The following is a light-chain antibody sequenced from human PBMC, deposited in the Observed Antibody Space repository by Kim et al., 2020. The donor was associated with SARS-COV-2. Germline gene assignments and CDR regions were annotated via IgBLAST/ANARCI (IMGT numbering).Light chain of an antibody. V-gene: IGLV3-1*01. CDR2: QDN. CDR1: KLGDKY. Sequence: YELTQPPSVSVSPGRTASITCSGNKLGDKYVCWYQQRPGQSPVVVIYQDNKRPSGIPERFSASNSGNTATLTISGTQAMDEADYYCQAWDSGTVVFGGGTQLTVL. J-gene: IGLJ2*01. CDR3: QAWDSGTVV.